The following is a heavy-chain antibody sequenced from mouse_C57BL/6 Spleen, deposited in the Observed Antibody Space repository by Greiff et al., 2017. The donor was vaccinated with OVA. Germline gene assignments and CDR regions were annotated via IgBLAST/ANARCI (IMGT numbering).Heavy chain of an antibody. V-gene: IGHV14-3*01. D-gene: IGHD1-1*01. CDR1: GFNIKNTY. J-gene: IGHJ2*01. CDR2: IDPANGNT. Sequence: VHVKQSVAELVRPGASVKLSCTASGFNIKNTYMHWVKQRPEQGLEWIGRIDPANGNTKYAPKFQGKATITADTSSNTAYLQLSSLTSEDTAIYYCARCYDSSYDFDYWGQGTTLTVSS. CDR3: ARCYDSSYDFDY.